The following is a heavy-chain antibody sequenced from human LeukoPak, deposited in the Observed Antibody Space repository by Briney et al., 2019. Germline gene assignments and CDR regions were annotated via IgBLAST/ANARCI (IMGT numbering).Heavy chain of an antibody. V-gene: IGHV3-23*01. CDR1: GFTFVTSG. CDR3: ARGSSGGVIDAFDI. J-gene: IGHJ3*02. D-gene: IGHD3-16*01. CDR2: VSGSTGRS. Sequence: PGGSLRPSCAASGFTFVTSGMNWVRQAPGKGLEWVSGVSGSTGRSYSADSVKGRFTISRDNSKNTLFLQMDSLRAEDTAVYYCARGSSGGVIDAFDIWGQGTMVTVSS.